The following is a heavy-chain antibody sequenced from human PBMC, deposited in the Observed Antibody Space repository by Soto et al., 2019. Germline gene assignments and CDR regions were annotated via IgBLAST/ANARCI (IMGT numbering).Heavy chain of an antibody. D-gene: IGHD3-10*01. CDR3: ARGFLYGSENYYNQGPALD. CDR1: GYTFTNYG. Sequence: ASVKVSCKASGYTFTNYGISWVRQAPGQGLEWMGWISAYNGETNYAQKLQGRVTMTTDTSTSTAYMELISLRSEDTAVYYCARGFLYGSENYYNQGPALDWGRGTLVTVSS. J-gene: IGHJ4*02. V-gene: IGHV1-18*01. CDR2: ISAYNGET.